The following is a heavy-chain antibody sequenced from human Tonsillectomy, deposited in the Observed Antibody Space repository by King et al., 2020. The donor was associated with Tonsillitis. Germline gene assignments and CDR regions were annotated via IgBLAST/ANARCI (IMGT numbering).Heavy chain of an antibody. V-gene: IGHV4-4*02. CDR2: IFHSGST. CDR1: GGSIITTNW. J-gene: IGHJ4*02. CDR3: ARATAGLFDS. D-gene: IGHD3-10*01. Sequence: VQLQESGPGLVKPSGTLSLICAVSGGSIITTNWWNWVRQPPGKGLEWIGEIFHSGSTNYNPSLKSRVIISIDKSKKQFSLKLRSVTAADTAVYYCARATAGLFDSGGQGPLVTVSS.